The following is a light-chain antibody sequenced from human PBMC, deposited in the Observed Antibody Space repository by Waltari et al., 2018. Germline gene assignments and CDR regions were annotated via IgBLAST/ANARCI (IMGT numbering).Light chain of an antibody. CDR2: GSY. V-gene: IGKV4-1*01. CDR1: SILYSSNKKNY. CDR3: QQYLSPPLT. J-gene: IGKJ3*01. Sequence: SILYSSNKKNYLTWFQQKPGPAPKLLISGSYTRESGVPDRFSGSGSETDYTLTISSLQAEDVAVYYCQQYLSPPLTFSPGTQVEIK.